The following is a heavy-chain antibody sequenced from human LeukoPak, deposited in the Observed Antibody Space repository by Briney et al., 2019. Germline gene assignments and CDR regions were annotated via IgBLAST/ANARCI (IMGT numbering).Heavy chain of an antibody. CDR1: GFTYSSYA. V-gene: IGHV3-23*01. J-gene: IGHJ4*02. D-gene: IGHD4-23*01. CDR3: AKDGIAGADNSHFDN. CDR2: LSNSGGST. Sequence: GGSLRVSCATAGFTYSSYAMSWVRQAGGRGRAGVSGLSNSGGSTYYADSVKGRFTISRDNSKNTLYLQMNSLRAEDTAVYYCAKDGIAGADNSHFDNWGQGTLVTVSS.